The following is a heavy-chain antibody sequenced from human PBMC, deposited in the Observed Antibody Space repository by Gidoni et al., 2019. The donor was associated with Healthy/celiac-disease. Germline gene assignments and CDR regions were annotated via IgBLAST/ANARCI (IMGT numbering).Heavy chain of an antibody. CDR1: GFTFGSYW. V-gene: IGHV3-7*03. D-gene: IGHD6-19*01. CDR2: IKQDGSEK. Sequence: EVQLVESGGGLVQPGGSLRLSCAASGFTFGSYWMSWVRQAPGKGLEWVANIKQDGSEKYYVDSVKGRFTISRDNAKNSLYLQMNSLRAEDTAVYYCARDIAVAGTAPFDYWGQGTLVTVSS. J-gene: IGHJ4*02. CDR3: ARDIAVAGTAPFDY.